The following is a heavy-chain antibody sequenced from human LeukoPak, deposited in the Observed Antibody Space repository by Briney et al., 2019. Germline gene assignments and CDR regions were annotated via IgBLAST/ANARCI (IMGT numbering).Heavy chain of an antibody. J-gene: IGHJ5*02. V-gene: IGHV4-59*01. D-gene: IGHD3-10*01. Sequence: PSETLSLTCTVSGGSISSYYWSWIRQPPGKGLEWIGYIYYSGSTNYNPSLKSRVTISVDTSKNQFSLKLSSVTAADTAVYYCARDNYGSGSLLLDNWFDPWGQGTLVTVPS. CDR3: ARDNYGSGSLLLDNWFDP. CDR2: IYYSGST. CDR1: GGSISSYY.